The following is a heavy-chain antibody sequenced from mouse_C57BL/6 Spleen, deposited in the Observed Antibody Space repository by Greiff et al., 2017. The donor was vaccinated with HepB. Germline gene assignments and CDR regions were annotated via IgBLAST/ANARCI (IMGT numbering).Heavy chain of an antibody. V-gene: IGHV1-9*01. CDR2: ILPGSGST. D-gene: IGHD1-1*01. Sequence: QVQLQQSGAELMKPGASVKLSCKATGYTFTGYWIEWVKQRPGHGLEWIGEILPGSGSTNYNEKFKGKATFTADTSSNTAYMQLSSLTTEDSAIYYCARIEDYYGSPLLAFDVWGTGTTVTVSS. CDR3: ARIEDYYGSPLLAFDV. CDR1: GYTFTGYW. J-gene: IGHJ1*03.